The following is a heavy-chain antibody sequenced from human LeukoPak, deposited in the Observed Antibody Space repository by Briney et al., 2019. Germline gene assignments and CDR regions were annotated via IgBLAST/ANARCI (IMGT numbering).Heavy chain of an antibody. CDR1: GFTFRSYT. CDR3: ARDRGYYDSSGYPDY. D-gene: IGHD3-22*01. V-gene: IGHV3-30-3*01. CDR2: ISYDGSNK. Sequence: GGSLRLSCATSGFTFRSYTMTWVRQAPGKGLEWVAVISYDGSNKYYADSVKGRFTISRDNSKNTLYLQMNSLRAEDTAVYYCARDRGYYDSSGYPDYWGQGTLVTVSS. J-gene: IGHJ4*02.